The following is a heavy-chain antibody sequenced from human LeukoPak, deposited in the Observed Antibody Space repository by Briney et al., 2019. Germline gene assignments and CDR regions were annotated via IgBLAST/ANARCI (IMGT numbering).Heavy chain of an antibody. CDR1: GFTFSSYE. CDR2: ISSSGSTI. J-gene: IGHJ4*02. D-gene: IGHD3-9*01. Sequence: GGSLRLSCAASGFTFSSYEMNWVRQAPGKGLEWVSYISSSGSTIYYADSVKGRFTISRDNAKNSLYLQMNSLRAEDTAVYYCARDVRHFDWLSPSYFDYWGQGTLVTVSS. CDR3: ARDVRHFDWLSPSYFDY. V-gene: IGHV3-48*03.